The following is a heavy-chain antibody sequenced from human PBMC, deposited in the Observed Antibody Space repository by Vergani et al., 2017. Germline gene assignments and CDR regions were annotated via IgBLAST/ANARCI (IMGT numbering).Heavy chain of an antibody. CDR3: ARDRIRGMDV. Sequence: QVQLQQWGAGLLKPSETLSLTCAVYGGSFSGYYWSWIRQPPGKGLEWIGEINHSGSTNYNPSLKSRVTISVDTSKNQFSLKLSSVTAADTAVYYCARDRIRGMDVWGQGTTVTVSS. V-gene: IGHV4-34*01. CDR1: GGSFSGYY. J-gene: IGHJ6*02. D-gene: IGHD2-21*01. CDR2: INHSGST.